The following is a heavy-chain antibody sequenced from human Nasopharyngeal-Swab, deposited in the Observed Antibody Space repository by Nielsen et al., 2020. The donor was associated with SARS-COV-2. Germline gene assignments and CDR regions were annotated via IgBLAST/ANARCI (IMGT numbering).Heavy chain of an antibody. J-gene: IGHJ4*02. CDR3: ARAGKIQLWFNSLYYFDY. V-gene: IGHV1-8*01. Sequence: WVRQAPVQGLEWMGWMNPNSGNTGYAQKFQGRVTMTRNTSISTAYMELSSLRSEDTAVHYCARAGKIQLWFNSLYYFDYWGQGTLVTVSS. D-gene: IGHD5-18*01. CDR2: MNPNSGNT.